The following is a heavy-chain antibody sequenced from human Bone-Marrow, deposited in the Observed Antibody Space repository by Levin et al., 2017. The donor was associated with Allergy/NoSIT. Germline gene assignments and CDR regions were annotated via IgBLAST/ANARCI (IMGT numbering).Heavy chain of an antibody. D-gene: IGHD3/OR15-3a*01. CDR2: FDPEDSEI. CDR1: GYTLAELS. Sequence: GASVKVSCKVSGYTLAELSIHWVRQAAGKGLEWMGGFDPEDSEIVYAQKFQGRVTLTEDTSADTAYMELSSLTSDDTAVYYCTSVGLSITDHFRYWGQGTLVTVSS. J-gene: IGHJ4*02. V-gene: IGHV1-24*01. CDR3: TSVGLSITDHFRY.